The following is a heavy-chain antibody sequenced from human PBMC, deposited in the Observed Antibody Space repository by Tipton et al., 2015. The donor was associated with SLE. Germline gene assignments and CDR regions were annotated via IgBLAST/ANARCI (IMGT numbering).Heavy chain of an antibody. CDR3: ARISENSRYFDH. V-gene: IGHV4-59*08. J-gene: IGHJ4*02. Sequence: TLSLTCTVSGGSISSYYWSWIRQPPGKGLEWIGYIYYSGSTNYNPSLKSRVTISVDTSKNQFSLKLSSVTAADTAIYYCARISENSRYFDHWGQGTLVTVSS. D-gene: IGHD6-6*01. CDR2: IYYSGST. CDR1: GGSISSYY.